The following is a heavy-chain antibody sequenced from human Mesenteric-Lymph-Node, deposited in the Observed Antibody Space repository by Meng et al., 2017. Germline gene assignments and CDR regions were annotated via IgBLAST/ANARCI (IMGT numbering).Heavy chain of an antibody. CDR2: ITNRGST. Sequence: QVQLQQWGTGLLKPSETLSLTCAVYGGSFSDYYWSWIRQPPGKGLEWIGEITNRGSTNYNPYLKSRVTISVDTSKNQLSLKLSSVTAADTAVYYCARGGYCSSTSCPRPLYWDQGTLVTGSS. D-gene: IGHD2-2*01. CDR3: ARGGYCSSTSCPRPLY. CDR1: GGSFSDYY. J-gene: IGHJ4*02. V-gene: IGHV4-34*01.